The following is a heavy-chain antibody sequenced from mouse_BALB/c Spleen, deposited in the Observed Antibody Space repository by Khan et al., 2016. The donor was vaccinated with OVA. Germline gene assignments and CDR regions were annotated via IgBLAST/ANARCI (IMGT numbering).Heavy chain of an antibody. CDR3: AREGACYRSDGWFAY. Sequence: QVQLQQSGAELARPGASVKMSCKASGYTFTTYTIHWVKQRPGQGLEWIGYIIPSNDYTNYNQKFKDRATLTADKSSSPAYMQLSSLTSEDSAVYYCAREGACYRSDGWFAYWGQGTLVTVSA. CDR2: IIPSNDYT. J-gene: IGHJ3*01. CDR1: GYTFTTYT. D-gene: IGHD2-14*01. V-gene: IGHV1-4*01.